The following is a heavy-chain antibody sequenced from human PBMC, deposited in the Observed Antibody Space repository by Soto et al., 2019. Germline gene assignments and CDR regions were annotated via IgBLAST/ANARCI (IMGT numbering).Heavy chain of an antibody. J-gene: IGHJ5*02. D-gene: IGHD1-26*01. V-gene: IGHV4-59*01. CDR3: ARAGWELYWFDP. CDR2: IYYSGST. CDR1: GGSISSYY. Sequence: SETLSLTCTVSGGSISSYYWSWIRQPPGKGLEWIGYIYYSGSTNYNPSLKSRVTISVDTSKNQFSLKLSSVTAADTAVYYCARAGWELYWFDPWGQGTMVTVS.